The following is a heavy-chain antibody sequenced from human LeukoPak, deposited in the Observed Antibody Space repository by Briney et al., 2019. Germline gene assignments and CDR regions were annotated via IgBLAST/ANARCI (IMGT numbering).Heavy chain of an antibody. V-gene: IGHV3-53*01. CDR2: IYSGGST. CDR3: ARDLFIVGAISEDY. J-gene: IGHJ4*02. Sequence: GGSLRLSCAASGFAVSSNYMSWVRQAPGKGLEWVSVIYSGGSTYYADSVKGRFTISTDNSRNTLYLQMNSLRAEDTAVYYCARDLFIVGAISEDYWGQGTLVTVSS. CDR1: GFAVSSNY. D-gene: IGHD1-26*01.